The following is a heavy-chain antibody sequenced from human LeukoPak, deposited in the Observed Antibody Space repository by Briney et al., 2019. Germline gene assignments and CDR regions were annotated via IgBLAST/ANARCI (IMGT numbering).Heavy chain of an antibody. Sequence: SETLSLTCAVYGGSFSGYYWSWIRQPPGKGLEWIGEINHSGSTNYNPSLKSRVTISVDPSKNQFSLKLSSVTAADTAVYYCARGHRPRSGYNLINYYYYYMDVWGKGTTVTVSS. CDR2: INHSGST. CDR1: GGSFSGYY. D-gene: IGHD3-22*01. J-gene: IGHJ6*03. V-gene: IGHV4-34*01. CDR3: ARGHRPRSGYNLINYYYYYMDV.